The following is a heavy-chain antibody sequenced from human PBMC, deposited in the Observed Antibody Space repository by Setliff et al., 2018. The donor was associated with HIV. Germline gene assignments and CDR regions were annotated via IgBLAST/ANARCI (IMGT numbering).Heavy chain of an antibody. J-gene: IGHJ6*04. Sequence: KASETLSLTCTVSGDSISRGGYYWQWIRQHPGGGLDWIGYISYSGSTFYNPSLKSRLTMSLDTSYNQFSLNLRSVTAADTAVYYCARDLPEGLTSCSMDVWGKGTTVTVSS. V-gene: IGHV4-31*03. D-gene: IGHD2-2*01. CDR1: GDSISRGGYY. CDR2: ISYSGST. CDR3: ARDLPEGLTSCSMDV.